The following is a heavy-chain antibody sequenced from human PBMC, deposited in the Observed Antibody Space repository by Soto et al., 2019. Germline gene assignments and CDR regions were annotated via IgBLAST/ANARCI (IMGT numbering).Heavy chain of an antibody. D-gene: IGHD5-12*01. J-gene: IGHJ4*02. CDR3: AHSDGGYEIIYFDF. CDR1: GFSLTTAGVA. CDR2: IYYNDDR. V-gene: IGHV2-5*01. Sequence: GSGPTLVNPTQTLTLTCTFSGFSLTTAGVAVGWIRQTPGGALEWLTLIYYNDDRRFSPSLKTRLTITGDTSKNQVVLSLTNVDPGDTATXFCAHSDGGYEIIYFDFWGQGTPVTVSS.